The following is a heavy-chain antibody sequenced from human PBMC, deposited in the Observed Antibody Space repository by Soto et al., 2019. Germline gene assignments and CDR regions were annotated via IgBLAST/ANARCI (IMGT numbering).Heavy chain of an antibody. V-gene: IGHV1-69*01. CDR3: ARGRYSSSWYKSGYFDY. D-gene: IGHD6-13*01. Sequence: QVQLVQSGAEVKKPGSSVKVSCKASGGTFSSYAISWVRQAPGQGLEWMGGIIPIFGTANYAQRFQGRVPITADESTSTAYMELSSLRSEDTAVYYCARGRYSSSWYKSGYFDYWGQGTLVTVSS. CDR2: IIPIFGTA. CDR1: GGTFSSYA. J-gene: IGHJ4*02.